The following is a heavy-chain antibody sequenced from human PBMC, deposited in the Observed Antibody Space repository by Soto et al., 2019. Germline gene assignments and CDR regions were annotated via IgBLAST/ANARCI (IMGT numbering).Heavy chain of an antibody. D-gene: IGHD6-13*01. CDR2: INQSGFT. J-gene: IGHJ4*02. CDR3: ARFPFDRSSWTNPRYFDY. Sequence: QVQLQQWGAGLLRPAETLSLTCAVSGGSFSGYYWTWIRQPPGKGLEWIGEINQSGFTSYNPTLESRVTMSVHTSKNQFSLRLSSVTAADTAVYYCARFPFDRSSWTNPRYFDYWGQGTLVTVSS. V-gene: IGHV4-34*01. CDR1: GGSFSGYY.